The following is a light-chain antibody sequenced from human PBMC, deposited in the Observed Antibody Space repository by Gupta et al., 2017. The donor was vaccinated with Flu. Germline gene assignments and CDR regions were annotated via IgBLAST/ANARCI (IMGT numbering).Light chain of an antibody. Sequence: TSSDVGRYNYVSWYQQHPGKAPKLLIYDVTNRPSGVSHRFSGSKSGNTASLTISGLQAEDEADYYCSSYTSSTTRVFGGGTKLTVL. V-gene: IGLV2-14*03. CDR1: SSDVGRYNY. CDR2: DVT. CDR3: SSYTSSTTRV. J-gene: IGLJ3*02.